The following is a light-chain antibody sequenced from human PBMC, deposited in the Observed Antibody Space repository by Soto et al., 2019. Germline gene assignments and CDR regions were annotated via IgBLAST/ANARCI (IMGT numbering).Light chain of an antibody. J-gene: IGKJ2*02. CDR2: GAS. V-gene: IGKV3D-15*01. Sequence: EIVMTQSPATLSVSPGERATLSCRAMQSVSSNLAWYQQKPGQAPRLLIYGASTRATGIPARFSGSGSGTEFTLTISSLQSEDFAVYYCQQYNNWNPLMCTFGQGTKLEI. CDR3: QQYNNWNPLMCT. CDR1: QSVSSN.